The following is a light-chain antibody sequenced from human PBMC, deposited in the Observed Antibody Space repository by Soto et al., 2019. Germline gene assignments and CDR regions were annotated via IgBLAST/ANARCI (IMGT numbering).Light chain of an antibody. Sequence: QSVLTQPPSASGTPGQRVTISCSGSSSNIESNYVYWYQQLPGTAPRLLIYRNNQRPSGVPDRFSGSKSSTSASLAISALRSEDEADYYCTVWDDSLRGRLFGGGTKVTVL. CDR1: SSNIESNY. J-gene: IGLJ2*01. CDR3: TVWDDSLRGRL. V-gene: IGLV1-47*01. CDR2: RNN.